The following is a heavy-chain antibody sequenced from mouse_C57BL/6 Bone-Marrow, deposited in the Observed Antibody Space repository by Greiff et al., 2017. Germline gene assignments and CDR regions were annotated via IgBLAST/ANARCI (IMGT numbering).Heavy chain of an antibody. CDR1: GYAFSSSW. J-gene: IGHJ2*01. CDR2: IYPGDGDT. Sequence: VKLVESGPELVKPGASVKISCKASGYAFSSSWMNWVKPRPGKGLEWIGRIYPGDGDTNYTGKFKGKATLTADTSSSTAYMQLSSLTSEDSAVYFWARSADDWGQGTTLTVSS. V-gene: IGHV1-82*01. CDR3: ARSADD.